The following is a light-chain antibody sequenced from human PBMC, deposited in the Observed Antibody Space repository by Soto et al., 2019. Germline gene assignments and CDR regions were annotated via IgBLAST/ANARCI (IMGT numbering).Light chain of an antibody. CDR2: AAS. CDR3: QQLNSYLIT. CDR1: QGISSY. V-gene: IGKV1-9*01. Sequence: DIQLTQSPSFLSASVGDRVTITCRASQGISSYLAWYQQKPGKAPKLLIYAASTLQSEVPSRFSGSGSGTEFTLTISSLQPEDFATYYCQQLNSYLITFGQGTRLEIK. J-gene: IGKJ5*01.